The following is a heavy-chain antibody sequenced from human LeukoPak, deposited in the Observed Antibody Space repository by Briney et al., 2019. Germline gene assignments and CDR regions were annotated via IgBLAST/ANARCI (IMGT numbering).Heavy chain of an antibody. Sequence: ASVKVSCKASGYTFTGYYMHWVRQAPGQGLEWMGWINPNSGGTNYAQKFQGRVTMTRDTSISTAYMELSRLRSDDTAVYYCARDGPVPPHYYYYGMDVWGQGTTVTVSS. J-gene: IGHJ6*02. CDR3: ARDGPVPPHYYYYGMDV. D-gene: IGHD2-2*01. V-gene: IGHV1-2*02. CDR1: GYTFTGYY. CDR2: INPNSGGT.